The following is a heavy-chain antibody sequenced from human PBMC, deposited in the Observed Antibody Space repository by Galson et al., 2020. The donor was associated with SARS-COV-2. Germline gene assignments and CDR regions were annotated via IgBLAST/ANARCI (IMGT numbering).Heavy chain of an antibody. J-gene: IGHJ3*02. V-gene: IGHV3-21*01. Sequence: GGSLRLSCAASRFTFSSYSMNWVRQAPGKGLEWVSSISSSGSYTYYADSLKGRLTISRDNARNSLYLQVNSLGAEDTAVYYCARAARVDGYSSGWYPGPQDVFDIWGQGTRVTVSS. CDR1: RFTFSSYS. CDR2: ISSSGSYT. D-gene: IGHD6-19*01. CDR3: ARAARVDGYSSGWYPGPQDVFDI.